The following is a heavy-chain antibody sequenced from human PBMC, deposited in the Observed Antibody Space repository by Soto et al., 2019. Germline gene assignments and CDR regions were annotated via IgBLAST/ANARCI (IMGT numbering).Heavy chain of an antibody. CDR2: ISAYNGNT. CDR1: GYTFTSYG. J-gene: IGHJ1*01. V-gene: IGHV1-18*04. Sequence: ASVKVSCKASGYTFTSYGISWVRQAPGQGLEWMGWISAYNGNTNYAQKLQGRVTMTTDTSTSTAYMELRSLRSDDTAVYYCASAYYDFWSCYPPALQYFQHWGQGTLVTVSS. D-gene: IGHD3-3*01. CDR3: ASAYYDFWSCYPPALQYFQH.